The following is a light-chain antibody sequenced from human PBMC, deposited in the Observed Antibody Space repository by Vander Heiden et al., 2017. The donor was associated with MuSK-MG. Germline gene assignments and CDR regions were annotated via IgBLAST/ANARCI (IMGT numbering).Light chain of an antibody. V-gene: IGLV2-11*01. Sequence: SALTHPRPVPGPPGHAVTIPCTGTSGDVGVYNYVSWYQHHPGKAPTLMIYDVSKRSAGVPGRFAGTKAGNTTSMTISGHQAEEEADYRYSSYTGSYFWVFGGGTKLTVL. CDR3: SSYTGSYFWV. CDR2: DVS. CDR1: SGDVGVYNY. J-gene: IGLJ3*02.